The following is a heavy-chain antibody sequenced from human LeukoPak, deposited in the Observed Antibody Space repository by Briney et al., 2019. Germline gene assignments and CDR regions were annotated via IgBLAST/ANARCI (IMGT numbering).Heavy chain of an antibody. CDR2: IRYDGSNK. J-gene: IGHJ4*02. Sequence: GGSLRLSCAASGFTFSSYGMHWVRRAPGKGLEWVAFIRYDGSNKYYADSVKGRFTISRDNSKNTLYLQMNSLGAEDTAVYYCAKTSLYDSSGYIDYWGQGTLVTVSS. V-gene: IGHV3-30*02. CDR1: GFTFSSYG. CDR3: AKTSLYDSSGYIDY. D-gene: IGHD3-22*01.